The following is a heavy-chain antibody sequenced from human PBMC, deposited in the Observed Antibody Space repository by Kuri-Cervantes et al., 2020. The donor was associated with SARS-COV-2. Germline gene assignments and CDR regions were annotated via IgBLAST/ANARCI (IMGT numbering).Heavy chain of an antibody. J-gene: IGHJ5*02. Sequence: GGSLRLSCAASGFTFSSYWMSWVRQAPGKGLEWVANIKQDGSEKYYVDSVKGRFTISRDNAKNSLYLQMNSLRAEGTAVYYCAGDRELGTRGTNWFDPWGQGTLVTVSS. CDR2: IKQDGSEK. D-gene: IGHD7-27*01. CDR3: AGDRELGTRGTNWFDP. V-gene: IGHV3-7*01. CDR1: GFTFSSYW.